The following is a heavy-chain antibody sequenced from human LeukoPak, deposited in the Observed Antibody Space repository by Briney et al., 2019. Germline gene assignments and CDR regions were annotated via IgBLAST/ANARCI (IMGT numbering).Heavy chain of an antibody. CDR1: GGSFSGYY. D-gene: IGHD3-10*01. V-gene: IGHV4-34*01. J-gene: IGHJ5*02. Sequence: SETLSLTCAVYGGSFSGYYWSWIRQPPGKGLEWIGEINHSGSTNYNPSLKSRVTISVDTSKNQFSLKLSPVTAADTAVYYCARMGSGSYSPNWFDPWGQGTLVTVSS. CDR2: INHSGST. CDR3: ARMGSGSYSPNWFDP.